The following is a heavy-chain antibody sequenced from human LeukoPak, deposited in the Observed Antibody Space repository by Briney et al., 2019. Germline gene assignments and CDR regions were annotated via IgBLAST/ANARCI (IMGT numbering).Heavy chain of an antibody. Sequence: SVKVSCKASGGTFSSYAISWVRQAPGQGLEWMGGIIPIIGTANYAQKFQGRVTITTDESTSAVYMELSSLRSEDTAVYYCARRYSSGWWGMWGQGTLVTVSS. V-gene: IGHV1-69*05. CDR1: GGTFSSYA. J-gene: IGHJ4*02. CDR2: IIPIIGTA. CDR3: ARRYSSGWWGM. D-gene: IGHD6-19*01.